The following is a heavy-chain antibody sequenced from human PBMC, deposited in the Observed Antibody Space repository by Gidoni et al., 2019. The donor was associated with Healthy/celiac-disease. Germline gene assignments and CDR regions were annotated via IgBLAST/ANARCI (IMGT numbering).Heavy chain of an antibody. V-gene: IGHV3-30*18. Sequence: QVQLVESGGGVVQPGRSLRLSCAASGFTFSSYGMHWVRQAPGKGLEWVAVISYDGSNKYYADSVKGRFTISRDNSKNTLYLQMNSLRAEDTAVYYCAKDMAPGYYYASGDAFDIWGQGTMVTVSS. J-gene: IGHJ3*02. D-gene: IGHD3-22*01. CDR2: ISYDGSNK. CDR1: GFTFSSYG. CDR3: AKDMAPGYYYASGDAFDI.